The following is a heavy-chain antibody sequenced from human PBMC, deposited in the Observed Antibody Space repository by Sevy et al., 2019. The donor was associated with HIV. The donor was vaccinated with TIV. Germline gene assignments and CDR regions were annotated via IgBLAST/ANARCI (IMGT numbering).Heavy chain of an antibody. CDR1: GYSISSGYY. CDR2: IYHSGST. Sequence: SETSLTCAVSGYSISSGYYWGWIRQPPGKGLEWIGSIYHSGSTYYNPSLKSRVTISVDTSKNQFSLKLSSVTAADTAVYYCARDVGAYCGGDCYPPGWFDPWGQGTLVTVSS. CDR3: ARDVGAYCGGDCYPPGWFDP. V-gene: IGHV4-38-2*02. J-gene: IGHJ5*02. D-gene: IGHD2-21*02.